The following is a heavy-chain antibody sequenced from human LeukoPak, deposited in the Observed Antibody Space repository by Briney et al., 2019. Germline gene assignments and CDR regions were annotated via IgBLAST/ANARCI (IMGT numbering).Heavy chain of an antibody. V-gene: IGHV4-61*01. CDR3: ARDILTGSTTDY. Sequence: SETLSLTCTVSGGSVSSGSYYWSWIRQPPGKGLEWIGYIYYSGSTNYNPSLKSRVTISVDTSKNQSSLKLSSVTAADTAVYYCARDILTGSTTDYWGQGTLVTVSS. CDR1: GGSVSSGSYY. D-gene: IGHD3-9*01. J-gene: IGHJ4*02. CDR2: IYYSGST.